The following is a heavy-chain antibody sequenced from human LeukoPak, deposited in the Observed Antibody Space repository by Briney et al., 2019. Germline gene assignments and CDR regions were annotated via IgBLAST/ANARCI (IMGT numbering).Heavy chain of an antibody. CDR3: AREVLDCSSTSCPFDY. V-gene: IGHV1-2*02. J-gene: IGHJ4*02. CDR1: GYTFTGYY. Sequence: ASVKVSCKASGYTFTGYYMHWVRQAPGQGLEWMGWINPNSGGTNYALKFQGRVTMTRDTSIGTAYMELSRLRSDDTAVYYCAREVLDCSSTSCPFDYWGQGTLVTVSS. D-gene: IGHD2-2*01. CDR2: INPNSGGT.